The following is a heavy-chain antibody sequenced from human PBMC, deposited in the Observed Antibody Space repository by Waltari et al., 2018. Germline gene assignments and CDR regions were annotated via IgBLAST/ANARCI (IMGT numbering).Heavy chain of an antibody. Sequence: QVQLQESGPGLVKPSGTLSLTCAVSGGSISSSNWWSWVRQPPGKGLEWIGEIYHSGGTNYNPSLKSRVTISVDTSKNQFSLKLSSVTAADTAVYYCAANQPRQLELPVYYYGMDVWGQGTTVTVSS. CDR1: GGSISSSNW. J-gene: IGHJ6*02. CDR3: AANQPRQLELPVYYYGMDV. D-gene: IGHD1-7*01. V-gene: IGHV4-4*02. CDR2: IYHSGGT.